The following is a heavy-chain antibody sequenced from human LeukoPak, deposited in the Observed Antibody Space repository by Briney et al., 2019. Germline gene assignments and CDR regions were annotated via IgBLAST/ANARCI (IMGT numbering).Heavy chain of an antibody. J-gene: IGHJ4*02. CDR3: ARDSPHQRFDY. CDR1: GYTFIDYW. V-gene: IGHV1-2*02. CDR2: IDLKTGDI. Sequence: GASVKVSCKASGYTFIDYWIHWVRQAPGQGLEWMGRIDLKTGDITSAQKFQGRGTMTRDTSISTTYMDLSGLGTDDTAVYYCARDSPHQRFDYWGQGTLVTVSS.